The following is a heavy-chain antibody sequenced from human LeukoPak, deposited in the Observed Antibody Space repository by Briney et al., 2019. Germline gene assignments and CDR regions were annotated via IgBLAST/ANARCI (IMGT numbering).Heavy chain of an antibody. J-gene: IGHJ2*01. Sequence: GGSLRLSCAASGFSVSTNYMNWVRQAPGKGLEWVSILYSGSSTYYTDSVKGRFTLSRDNSRNTLYLHMTSLRAEDTAVYYCARVGDHYHWYLDLWGRGSLLTVSS. CDR2: LYSGSST. CDR1: GFSVSTNY. V-gene: IGHV3-53*01. CDR3: ARVGDHYHWYLDL. D-gene: IGHD3-10*01.